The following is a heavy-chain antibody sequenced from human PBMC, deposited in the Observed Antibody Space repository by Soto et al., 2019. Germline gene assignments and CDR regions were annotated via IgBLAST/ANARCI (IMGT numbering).Heavy chain of an antibody. J-gene: IGHJ6*02. CDR1: GFTFTNYA. V-gene: IGHV1-18*01. CDR2: ISAYSGDT. Sequence: ASVKVSCKTSGFTFTNYAINWVRQAPGQGLQWMGWISAYSGDTKYAQRFQDRLTVTTDPSTTTAYMELRSLRSDDTAVYYCARDGRAFSIFGETMDAWGQGTTVTVSS. D-gene: IGHD3-3*01. CDR3: ARDGRAFSIFGETMDA.